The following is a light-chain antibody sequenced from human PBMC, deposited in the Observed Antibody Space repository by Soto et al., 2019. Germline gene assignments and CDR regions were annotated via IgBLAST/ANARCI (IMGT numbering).Light chain of an antibody. CDR1: QSVGSN. CDR3: QHYNNWPPWT. Sequence: EIVMTQSPGTLSVSPWEGATLSCRVSQSVGSNLAWYQQKPGQAPRLLIYGASTRATGIPVRFTGSGSGREFTLTISSLQSEDFAVYYCQHYNNWPPWTFGRGTKVDIK. CDR2: GAS. V-gene: IGKV3-15*01. J-gene: IGKJ1*01.